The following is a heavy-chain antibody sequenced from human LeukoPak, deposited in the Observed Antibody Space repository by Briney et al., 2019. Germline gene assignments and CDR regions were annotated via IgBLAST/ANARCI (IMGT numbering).Heavy chain of an antibody. J-gene: IGHJ3*02. CDR2: INPNSGGT. V-gene: IGHV1-2*02. CDR1: GYTFTGYY. D-gene: IGHD6-6*01. CDR3: ARADAYYEYSSSLGAFDI. Sequence: ASVKVSCKASGYTFTGYYMHWVRQAPGQGLEWMGWINPNSGGTNYAQKFQGRVTMTRDTSISTAYMELSRLRSDDTAVYYCARADAYYEYSSSLGAFDIWGQGTMVTVSS.